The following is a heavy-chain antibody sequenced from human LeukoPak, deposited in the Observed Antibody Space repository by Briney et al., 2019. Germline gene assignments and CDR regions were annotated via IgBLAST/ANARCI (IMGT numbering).Heavy chain of an antibody. CDR2: IYYSGST. D-gene: IGHD3-10*01. J-gene: IGHJ4*02. V-gene: IGHV4-59*08. CDR1: GGSISSYY. Sequence: SETLSLTCTVSGGSISSYYWSWIRQPPGKGLEGMGYIYYSGSTNYNPSPKSRVTISVDTSKNQFSLKLSSVTAADTAVYYCARQLWFGELLYDYWGQGTLVTVSS. CDR3: ARQLWFGELLYDY.